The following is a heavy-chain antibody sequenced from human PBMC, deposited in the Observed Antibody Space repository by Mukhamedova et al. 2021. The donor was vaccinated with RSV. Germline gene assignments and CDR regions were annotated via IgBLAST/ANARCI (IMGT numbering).Heavy chain of an antibody. J-gene: IGHJ1*01. V-gene: IGHV3-30-3*01. Sequence: ISYDGSNKYYADSVKGRFTISRDNSKNTLYLQMNSLRAGDTAVYYCARVNRIAAMIEYFHHWGQGTLVTVSS. CDR3: ARVNRIAAMIEYFHH. D-gene: IGHD2-2*01. CDR2: ISYDGSNK.